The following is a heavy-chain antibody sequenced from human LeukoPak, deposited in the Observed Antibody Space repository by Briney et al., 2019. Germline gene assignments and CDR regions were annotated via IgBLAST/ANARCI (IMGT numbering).Heavy chain of an antibody. D-gene: IGHD6-13*01. V-gene: IGHV1-2*02. CDR1: GFTFTDYY. CDR3: ARELDTLSAGHFDS. Sequence: ASVKVSFKASGFTFTDYYIHWVRQAPGHGLEWMGWIDPNHGDTDYAQRFHGRVTMTRDTSITTLYMELTRLTSDDTAVYYCARELDTLSAGHFDSWSQGTLVTVSS. J-gene: IGHJ4*02. CDR2: IDPNHGDT.